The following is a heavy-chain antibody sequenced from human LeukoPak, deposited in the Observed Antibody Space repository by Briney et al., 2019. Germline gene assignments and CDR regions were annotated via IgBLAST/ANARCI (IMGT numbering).Heavy chain of an antibody. CDR1: GGSISRGSYY. V-gene: IGHV4-61*02. D-gene: IGHD3-10*01. J-gene: IGHJ4*02. CDR2: VYNSGST. CDR3: ARQTFGALYFDS. Sequence: PSQTLSLTCIVSGGSISRGSYYWNWIRQPAGKGLEWMGRVYNSGSTNYNPSLKSRVTISTDMSKNQFSLKLSFVTAADTAVYYCARQTFGALYFDSWGQGTLVTVSS.